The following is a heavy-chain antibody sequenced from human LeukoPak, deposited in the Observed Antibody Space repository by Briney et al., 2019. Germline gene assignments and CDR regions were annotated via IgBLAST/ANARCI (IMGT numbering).Heavy chain of an antibody. V-gene: IGHV1-2*02. CDR3: AGDSSGYYYPDY. CDR2: INPNSGGT. D-gene: IGHD3-22*01. Sequence: ASVKVSCKASGYTFTSYGISWVRQAPGQGLEWMGWINPNSGGTNYAQKFQGRVTMTRDTSISTAYMELSRLRSDDTAVYYCAGDSSGYYYPDYWGQGTLVTVSS. CDR1: GYTFTSYG. J-gene: IGHJ4*02.